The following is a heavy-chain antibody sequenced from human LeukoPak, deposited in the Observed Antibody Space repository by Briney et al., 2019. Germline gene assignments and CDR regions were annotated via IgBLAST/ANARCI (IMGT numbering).Heavy chain of an antibody. CDR1: GFTFSSYA. D-gene: IGHD5-18*01. CDR2: ISYDGSNK. V-gene: IGHV3-30-3*01. Sequence: GGSLRLSCAASGFTFSSYAMHWVRQAPGKGLEWVAVISYDGSNKYYADSVKGRFTIPRDNSKNTLYLQMNSLRAEDTAVYYCAREGGGYSYGLDYWGQGTLVTVSS. J-gene: IGHJ4*02. CDR3: AREGGGYSYGLDY.